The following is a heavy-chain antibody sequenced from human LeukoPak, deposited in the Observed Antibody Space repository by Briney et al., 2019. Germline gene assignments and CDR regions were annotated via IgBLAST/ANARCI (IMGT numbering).Heavy chain of an antibody. J-gene: IGHJ4*02. D-gene: IGHD3-9*01. CDR1: GGSIGSGAYY. V-gene: IGHV4-39*07. Sequence: SETLSLTCTVSGGSIGSGAYYWGWIRQPPGKGLEWMGSIYCSGSTYYHPSLKSRITISQDTSKNQFSLKLSSVTAADTAVYYCARDGRNFDVDYWGQGILVTVSS. CDR2: IYCSGST. CDR3: ARDGRNFDVDY.